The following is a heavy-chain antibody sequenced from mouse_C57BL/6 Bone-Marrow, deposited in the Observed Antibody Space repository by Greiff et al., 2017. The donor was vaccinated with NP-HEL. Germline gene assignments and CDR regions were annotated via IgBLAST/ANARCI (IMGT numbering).Heavy chain of an antibody. Sequence: EVKVVESGGGLVQSGRSLRLSCATSGFTFSDYYMEWVRQAPGKGLEWIAAIRNKANDYTTEYNASVKGRFIVSRDTSQSILYLQMNALRAEDTAIYYCTIDNWDWYFDFWGTGTTVTVSS. CDR2: IRNKANDYTT. CDR1: GFTFSDYY. V-gene: IGHV7-1*01. J-gene: IGHJ1*03. D-gene: IGHD4-1*01. CDR3: TIDNWDWYFDF.